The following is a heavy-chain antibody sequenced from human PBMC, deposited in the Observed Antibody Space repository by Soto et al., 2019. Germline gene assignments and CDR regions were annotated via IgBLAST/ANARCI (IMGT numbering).Heavy chain of an antibody. CDR2: TYYRSKWFH. D-gene: IGHD3-10*01. CDR1: GESVSNDITS. Sequence: QTLSLTFAISGESVSNDITSWNWIRQSPSRGLEWLGRTYYRSKWFHDYAASVKSRITINPDTSKNQFSLELNSMTPEDTAVYYCARGNALDVWGQGTVVTVSS. J-gene: IGHJ3*01. V-gene: IGHV6-1*01. CDR3: ARGNALDV.